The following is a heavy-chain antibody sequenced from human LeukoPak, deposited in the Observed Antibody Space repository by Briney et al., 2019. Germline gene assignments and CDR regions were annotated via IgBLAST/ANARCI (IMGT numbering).Heavy chain of an antibody. V-gene: IGHV4-34*01. J-gene: IGHJ5*02. CDR3: ARGKEIAAADYNWFDP. Sequence: PSETLSLTCAVYGGSFSGYYWSWIRQPPGKGLEWIGEINHSGSTNYNPSLKSRVTISVDTSKNQFSLKLSSVTAADTAVYYCARGKEIAAADYNWFDPWGQGTLVTVSS. CDR2: INHSGST. D-gene: IGHD6-13*01. CDR1: GGSFSGYY.